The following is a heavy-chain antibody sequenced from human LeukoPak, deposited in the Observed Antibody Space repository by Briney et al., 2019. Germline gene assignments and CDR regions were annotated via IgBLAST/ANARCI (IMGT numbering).Heavy chain of an antibody. V-gene: IGHV1-2*02. J-gene: IGHJ4*02. CDR3: ARDWELRWSQGGFDN. CDR2: INPRSGET. CDR1: GYSFVVYY. D-gene: IGHD3-10*01. Sequence: ASVKVSCKTSGYSFVVYYIHWMRQAPGQRPEWMGWINPRSGETHYAQNFQGRVTMSKDTAVSTAYMELNSLTSDDTAVYYCARDWELRWSQGGFDNWGQGSLVTVS.